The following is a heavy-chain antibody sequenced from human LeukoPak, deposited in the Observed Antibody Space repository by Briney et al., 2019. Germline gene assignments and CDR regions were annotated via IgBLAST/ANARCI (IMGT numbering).Heavy chain of an antibody. CDR2: IIPIFGTA. D-gene: IGHD3-10*01. CDR1: GGTFSSYA. Sequence: ASVKVSCKASGGTFSSYAISWVRQAPGQGLEWMGGIIPIFGTANSAQKFQGRVTITADESTSTAYMELSSLRSEDMAVYYCARDAMVRGVIIGPTWFDPWGQGTLVTVSS. J-gene: IGHJ5*02. CDR3: ARDAMVRGVIIGPTWFDP. V-gene: IGHV1-69*01.